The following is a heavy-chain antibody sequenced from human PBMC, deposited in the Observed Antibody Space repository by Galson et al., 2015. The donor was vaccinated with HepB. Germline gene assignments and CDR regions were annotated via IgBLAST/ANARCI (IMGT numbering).Heavy chain of an antibody. CDR2: IWYDGSNK. D-gene: IGHD6-13*01. V-gene: IGHV3-33*08. CDR3: ARGFMRWSSWLDSPFDL. Sequence: SLRLSCAASGFTFSSYGMHWVRQAPGKGLEWVAVIWYDGSNKYYADSVKGRFTISRDNSKNTLYLQMNSLRAEDTAVYYCARGFMRWSSWLDSPFDLWGRGTLVTVSS. J-gene: IGHJ2*01. CDR1: GFTFSSYG.